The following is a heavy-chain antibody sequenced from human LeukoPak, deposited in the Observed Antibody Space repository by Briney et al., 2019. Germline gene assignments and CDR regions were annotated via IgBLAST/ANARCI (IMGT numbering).Heavy chain of an antibody. CDR1: GFTFDDYA. CDR2: ISWNSGSI. V-gene: IGHV3-9*01. Sequence: GGSLRLSCAASGFTFDDYAMPWVRQAPGKGLEWVSGISWNSGSIGYADSVKGRFTISRDNAKNSLYLQMNSLRAEDTALYYCAKASYYYDSSGYYSFDYWGQGTLVTVSS. CDR3: AKASYYYDSSGYYSFDY. D-gene: IGHD3-22*01. J-gene: IGHJ4*02.